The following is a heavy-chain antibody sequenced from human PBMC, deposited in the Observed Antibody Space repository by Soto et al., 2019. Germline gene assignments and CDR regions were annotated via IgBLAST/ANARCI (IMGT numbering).Heavy chain of an antibody. CDR3: AKAPAPGGGAFDI. CDR2: ILVDGRT. Sequence: GSLRLSCAASGFTFSSYWMSWVRQAPGKGLEWVSTILVDGRTFYVDSVKGRFTISRDNSKNTVYLQMNSLTAGDTALYYCAKAPAPGGGAFDICGQGTMVTVSS. V-gene: IGHV3-23*01. CDR1: GFTFSSYW. J-gene: IGHJ3*02. D-gene: IGHD2-8*02.